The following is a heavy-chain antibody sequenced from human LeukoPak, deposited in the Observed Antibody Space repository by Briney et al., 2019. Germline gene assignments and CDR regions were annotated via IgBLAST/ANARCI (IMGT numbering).Heavy chain of an antibody. CDR3: ARDGASGYLADY. D-gene: IGHD3-3*01. V-gene: IGHV1-2*02. Sequence: VASVKVSCKASVYTLTGYYMHWVRQAPGQGLEWMGWINPNSGGTNYAQKFQGRVTMTRDTSISTAYMELSRLGSDDTAVYYCARDGASGYLADYWGQGTLVTASS. CDR1: VYTLTGYY. CDR2: INPNSGGT. J-gene: IGHJ4*02.